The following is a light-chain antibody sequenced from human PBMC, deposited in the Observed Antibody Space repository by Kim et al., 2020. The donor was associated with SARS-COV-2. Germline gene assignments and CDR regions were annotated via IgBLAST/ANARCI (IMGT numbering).Light chain of an antibody. CDR1: SRDVGSYSL. Sequence: PGQSITISCTGTSRDVGSYSLVSWYQQHPGKAPKLMIYEVSKRPSGVSNRFSGSKSGNTASLTISGLQAEDEADYYCCSYAGSSTLFGGGTQLTVL. CDR2: EVS. V-gene: IGLV2-23*02. J-gene: IGLJ2*01. CDR3: CSYAGSSTL.